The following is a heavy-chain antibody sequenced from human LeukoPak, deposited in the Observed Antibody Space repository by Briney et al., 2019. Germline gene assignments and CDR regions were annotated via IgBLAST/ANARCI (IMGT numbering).Heavy chain of an antibody. CDR1: GDSISSYY. Sequence: PSEPLSLTCTVSGDSISSYYWSWIRQPPGKGLEWIGYIYYSESTNYNPSLKSRVTISVDTSKNQFSLKLSSVTAADPAVYYCARGIVVVPAAPKIDAFDIWGQGTMVTVSS. CDR2: IYYSEST. CDR3: ARGIVVVPAAPKIDAFDI. J-gene: IGHJ3*02. V-gene: IGHV4-59*08. D-gene: IGHD2-2*01.